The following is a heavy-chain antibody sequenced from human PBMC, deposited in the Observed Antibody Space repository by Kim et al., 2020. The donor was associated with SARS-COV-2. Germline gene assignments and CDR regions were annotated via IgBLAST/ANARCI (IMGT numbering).Heavy chain of an antibody. CDR1: GYSFTSYW. Sequence: GESLKISCKGSGYSFTSYWIGWVRQMPGKGLEWMGIIYPGDSDTRYSPSFQGQVTISADKSISTAYLQWSSLKASDTAMYYCARHYLGKPVWTGYFDYWGQGTLVTVSS. CDR2: IYPGDSDT. V-gene: IGHV5-51*01. D-gene: IGHD3-16*01. CDR3: ARHYLGKPVWTGYFDY. J-gene: IGHJ4*02.